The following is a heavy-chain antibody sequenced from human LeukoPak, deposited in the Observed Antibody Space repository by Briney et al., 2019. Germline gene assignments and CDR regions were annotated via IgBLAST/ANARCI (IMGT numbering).Heavy chain of an antibody. Sequence: PSETLSLTCTVSGGSVSSRPHFWAWIRQTPGKGLEWIGTTYYTGCTNYNPSLKSRVTISVDVSTDTFSLNLGSVTAADTAVYYCARLLGGYFAGDAFDVWGQGTMVTVSS. CDR3: ARLLGGYFAGDAFDV. D-gene: IGHD3-9*01. CDR2: TYYTGCT. V-gene: IGHV4-39*02. J-gene: IGHJ3*01. CDR1: GGSVSSRPHF.